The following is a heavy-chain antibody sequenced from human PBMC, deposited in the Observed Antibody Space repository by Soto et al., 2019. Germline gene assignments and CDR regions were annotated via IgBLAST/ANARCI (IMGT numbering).Heavy chain of an antibody. V-gene: IGHV3-23*01. Sequence: GGALRLSCAASGFIFENFGMSWVRQSPGKGLEWISSISGSGFKKYYADSVKGRFTISRDNSKSTVYLELNNLSAEDTAVYHCAKNQGVELVPLATVDWFDPWGQGSVVTVSS. CDR2: ISGSGFKK. CDR3: AKNQGVELVPLATVDWFDP. CDR1: GFIFENFG. J-gene: IGHJ5*02. D-gene: IGHD1-26*01.